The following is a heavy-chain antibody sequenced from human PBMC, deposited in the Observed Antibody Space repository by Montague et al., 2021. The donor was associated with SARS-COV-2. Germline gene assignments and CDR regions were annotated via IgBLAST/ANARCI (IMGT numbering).Heavy chain of an antibody. V-gene: IGHV4-31*03. CDR3: ARARRGSGSGSYFDILVNWFDP. Sequence: TLSLTCTVSGGSISSGGYYWSWIRQHTGKGLEWFGYIYYSGSTXYNPSLKSRVTISVDTSKNQFSLKLSSVTAADTAVYYCARARRGSGSGSYFDILVNWFDPWGQGTLVTVSS. J-gene: IGHJ5*02. CDR2: IYYSGST. D-gene: IGHD3-10*01. CDR1: GGSISSGGYY.